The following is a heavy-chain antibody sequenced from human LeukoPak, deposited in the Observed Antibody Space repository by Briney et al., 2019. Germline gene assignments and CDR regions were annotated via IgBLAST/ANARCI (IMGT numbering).Heavy chain of an antibody. J-gene: IGHJ4*02. CDR1: GLSFNNYA. D-gene: IGHD5-12*01. CDR2: IIGSSGTT. V-gene: IGHV3-23*01. CDR3: AKGAYDYIEIAYFDY. Sequence: GGSLRLSCVASGLSFNNYAMNWVRQAPGKGLEWVSLIIGSSGTTFYADSVKGRFTISRDKSKSTLYLQMNSLRAEDTAVYYCAKGAYDYIEIAYFDYWGQGSLVTVSS.